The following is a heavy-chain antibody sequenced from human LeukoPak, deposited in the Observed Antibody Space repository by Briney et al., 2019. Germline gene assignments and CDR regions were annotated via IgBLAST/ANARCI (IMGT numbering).Heavy chain of an antibody. CDR3: ARQQPGEAAGTYNWFDP. Sequence: PSETLSLTCTVSGGSISSSSYYWGWIRQPPGKGLEWIGSIYYSGSTYYNPSLKSRVTISVDTSKNQFSLKLSSVTAADTAVYYCARQQPGEAAGTYNWFDPWGQGTLVTVSS. V-gene: IGHV4-39*01. J-gene: IGHJ5*02. D-gene: IGHD6-13*01. CDR2: IYYSGST. CDR1: GGSISSSSYY.